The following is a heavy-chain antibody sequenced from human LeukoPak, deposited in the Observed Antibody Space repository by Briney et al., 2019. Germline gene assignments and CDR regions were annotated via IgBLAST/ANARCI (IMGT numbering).Heavy chain of an antibody. CDR3: ATELLGYYYYYGMDV. CDR2: IIPIFGTA. J-gene: IGHJ6*02. Sequence: GASVKVSCKASGYTFTGYYMHWVRQAPGQGLEWMGGIIPIFGTANYAQKFQGRVTITADESTSTAYMELSSLRSEDTAVYYCATELLGYYYYYGMDVWGQGTTVTVSS. CDR1: GYTFTGYY. D-gene: IGHD2-15*01. V-gene: IGHV1-69*13.